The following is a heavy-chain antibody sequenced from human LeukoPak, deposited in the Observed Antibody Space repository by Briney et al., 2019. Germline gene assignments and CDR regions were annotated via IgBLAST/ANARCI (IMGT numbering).Heavy chain of an antibody. CDR2: ISWNSGSI. CDR1: GFTFDDYA. D-gene: IGHD6-19*01. V-gene: IGHV3-9*01. J-gene: IGHJ5*02. Sequence: PGGSLRLSCAASGFTFDDYAMHWVRQAPGKGLEWVSGISWNSGSIGYADSVKGRFTISRDNAKNSLYLQMNSLRAEDTALYYCAKVGSVDGQDWFDPWGQGTLVTVSS. CDR3: AKVGSVDGQDWFDP.